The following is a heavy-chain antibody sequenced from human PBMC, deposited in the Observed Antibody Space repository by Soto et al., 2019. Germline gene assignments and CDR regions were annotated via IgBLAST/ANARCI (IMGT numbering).Heavy chain of an antibody. J-gene: IGHJ4*02. V-gene: IGHV1-2*02. D-gene: IGHD2-15*01. CDR1: GFTFTDYF. Sequence: QVQLVQSGAEVKKPGASVKVSCKASGFTFTDYFMHWMRQAPGQGLEWMGYINLYSGGTKFATKFQGRVPLTRDTSISTAYIDLSSLTSDDTAVYFCARESATLAGTFFDYWGQGALITVSS. CDR3: ARESATLAGTFFDY. CDR2: INLYSGGT.